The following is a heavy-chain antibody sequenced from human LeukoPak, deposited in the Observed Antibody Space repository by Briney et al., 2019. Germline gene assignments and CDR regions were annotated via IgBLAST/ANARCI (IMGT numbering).Heavy chain of an antibody. CDR3: AARASCGGDCYTDY. CDR2: IYYSGST. Sequence: SESLSLTCTVSGGSIRSYYWSSVRQPPGKGLEWMGYIYYSGSTNYNPSLKSRVTISVDTSKNQFSLKLSSVTAADTAVYYCAARASCGGDCYTDYWGQGTLVTVSS. CDR1: GGSIRSYY. D-gene: IGHD2-21*02. J-gene: IGHJ4*02. V-gene: IGHV4-59*01.